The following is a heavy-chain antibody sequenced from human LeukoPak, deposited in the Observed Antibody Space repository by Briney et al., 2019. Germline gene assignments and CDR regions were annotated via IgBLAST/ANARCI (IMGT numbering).Heavy chain of an antibody. D-gene: IGHD4-17*01. CDR2: INHSGST. J-gene: IGHJ4*02. CDR1: GGSFSGYY. V-gene: IGHV4-34*01. Sequence: SETLSLTCAVYGGSFSGYYWIWIRQPPGKGLEWIGEINHSGSTNYNPSLKSRVTISVDTSKNQFSLKLSSVTAADTAVYYCARELNDYGDYARARYFDYWGQGTLVTVSS. CDR3: ARELNDYGDYARARYFDY.